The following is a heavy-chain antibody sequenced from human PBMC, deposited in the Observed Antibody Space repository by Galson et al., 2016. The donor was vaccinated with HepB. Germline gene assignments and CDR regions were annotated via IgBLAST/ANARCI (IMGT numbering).Heavy chain of an antibody. Sequence: SLRLSCAASGFTFSGYWMTWVRQAPGKGLEWVANIKQDGSEKNYVDSVKGRFTISRHNAKNLVYLQMNSLRAEDTAMYYCASAPAATESDYWGQGTLVTVSP. V-gene: IGHV3-7*01. CDR3: ASAPAATESDY. J-gene: IGHJ4*02. D-gene: IGHD6-25*01. CDR2: IKQDGSEK. CDR1: GFTFSGYW.